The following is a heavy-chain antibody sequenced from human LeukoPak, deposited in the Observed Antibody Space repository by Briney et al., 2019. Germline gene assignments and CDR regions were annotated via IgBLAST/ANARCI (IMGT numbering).Heavy chain of an antibody. CDR3: ARDVEEQWLSPLEGNAFDI. CDR1: GYTFTSYG. CDR2: ISAYNGNT. Sequence: GASVKFSCKASGYTFTSYGISWVRQAPGQGLEWMGWISAYNGNTNYAQKLQGRVTMTTDTSTSTAYMELRGLRSDDTAVYYCARDVEEQWLSPLEGNAFDIWGQGTMVTVSS. D-gene: IGHD6-19*01. V-gene: IGHV1-18*01. J-gene: IGHJ3*02.